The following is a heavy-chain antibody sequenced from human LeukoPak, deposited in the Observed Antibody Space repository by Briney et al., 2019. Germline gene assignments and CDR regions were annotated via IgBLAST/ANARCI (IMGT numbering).Heavy chain of an antibody. Sequence: GGSLRLSCAASGFTFSDYYMSWIRQAPGTGLEWVSYIGNGGSDIHYADSVKGRVSVSRDDAKNLLYLQMNSLGADDTAVYYCARGQKATLSNYYYYGMDVWGRGTPVTVSS. CDR1: GFTFSDYY. CDR2: IGNGGSDI. CDR3: ARGQKATLSNYYYYGMDV. V-gene: IGHV3-11*01. D-gene: IGHD2/OR15-2a*01. J-gene: IGHJ6*02.